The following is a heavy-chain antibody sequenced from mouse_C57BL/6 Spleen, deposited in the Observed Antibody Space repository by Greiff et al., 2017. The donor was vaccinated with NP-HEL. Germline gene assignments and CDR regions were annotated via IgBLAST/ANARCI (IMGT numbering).Heavy chain of an antibody. CDR2: IYPGNSDT. Sequence: VQLQQSGTVLARPGASVKMSCKTSGYTFTSYWMHWVKQRPGQGLEWIGAIYPGNSDTSYNQKFKGKAKLTAVTSASTAYMELSSLTNEDSAVYYCTRRYGSSRGYAMDYWGQGTSVTVSS. V-gene: IGHV1-5*01. CDR3: TRRYGSSRGYAMDY. D-gene: IGHD1-1*01. J-gene: IGHJ4*01. CDR1: GYTFTSYW.